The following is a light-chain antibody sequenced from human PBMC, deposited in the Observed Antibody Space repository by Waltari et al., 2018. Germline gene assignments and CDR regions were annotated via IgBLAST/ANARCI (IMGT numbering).Light chain of an antibody. CDR1: QSVTTN. J-gene: IGKJ2*01. CDR3: QQYETYSPYT. CDR2: RAS. Sequence: MTQSPATLSVSPGERAIISCRASQSVTTNLALYQQKPGKAPQLLIQRASVLQSGVPSRFIGSGSGTDFTLTISSLQADDFATYYCQQYETYSPYTFGQGTKVDLK. V-gene: IGKV1-5*03.